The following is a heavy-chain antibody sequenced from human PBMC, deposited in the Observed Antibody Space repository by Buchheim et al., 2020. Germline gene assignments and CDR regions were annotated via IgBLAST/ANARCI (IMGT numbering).Heavy chain of an antibody. Sequence: QVQLQQWGAGLLKPSETLSLTCAVYGGSFSGYYWSWIRQPPGKGLEWIGEINHSGSTNYNPSLKSRVTISVDTSKKQFSLKLSSVTAADTAVYYCARGRHGGYSYGLGRFDPWGQGTL. CDR3: ARGRHGGYSYGLGRFDP. CDR1: GGSFSGYY. J-gene: IGHJ5*02. V-gene: IGHV4-34*01. D-gene: IGHD5-18*01. CDR2: INHSGST.